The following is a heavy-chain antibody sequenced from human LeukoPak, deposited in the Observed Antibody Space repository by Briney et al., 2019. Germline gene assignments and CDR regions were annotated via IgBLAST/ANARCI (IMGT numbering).Heavy chain of an antibody. V-gene: IGHV3-48*03. CDR1: GLTFSSYE. CDR2: ISSSGSTI. CDR3: AELGITMIGGV. J-gene: IGHJ6*04. D-gene: IGHD3-10*02. Sequence: SGGSLRLSCAASGLTFSSYEMNWVRQAPGKGLEWVSYISSSGSTIYYADSVKGRFTICRDNAKNSLYLQMNSLRAEDTAVYYCAELGITMIGGVWGKGTTVTISS.